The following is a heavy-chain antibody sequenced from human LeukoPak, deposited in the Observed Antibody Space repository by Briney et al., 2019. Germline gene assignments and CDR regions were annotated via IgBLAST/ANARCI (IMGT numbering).Heavy chain of an antibody. D-gene: IGHD2/OR15-2a*01. CDR2: ISSSGSTI. CDR1: GFTFSSYE. J-gene: IGHJ6*03. V-gene: IGHV3-48*03. Sequence: PGGSLRLSCAASGFTFSSYEMNWVRQAPGKGLEWISYISSSGSTIYYADSVKGRFTISRDNAKNSLYLQMNSLRAEDTAVYYCARADFCSTTTTCPYYYYMDVWGKGTTVTVS. CDR3: ARADFCSTTTTCPYYYYMDV.